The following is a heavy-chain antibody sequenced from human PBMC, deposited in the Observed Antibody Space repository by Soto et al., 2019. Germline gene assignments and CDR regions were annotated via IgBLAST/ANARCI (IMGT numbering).Heavy chain of an antibody. CDR2: ISWNSGSM. CDR3: AKDYDSSGYPSFDY. CDR1: GFTFDDYA. Sequence: GGSLRLSCAASGFTFDDYAMHWVRQAPGKGLEWVSGISWNSGSMGYADSVKGRFTISRDNAKNSLYLQMNSLRAEDTALYYCAKDYDSSGYPSFDYWGQGTLVTVSS. V-gene: IGHV3-9*01. J-gene: IGHJ4*02. D-gene: IGHD3-22*01.